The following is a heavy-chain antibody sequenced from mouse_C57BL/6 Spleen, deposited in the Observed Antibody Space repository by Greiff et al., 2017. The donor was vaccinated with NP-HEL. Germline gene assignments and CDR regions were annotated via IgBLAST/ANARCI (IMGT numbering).Heavy chain of an antibody. CDR2: INYDGSST. J-gene: IGHJ4*01. Sequence: EVKLVESEGGLVQPGSSMKLSCTASGFTFSDYYMAWVRQVPEKGLEWVANINYDGSSTYYLPSLKSRFIISSDNAKNILYLQMSSLKSEDTATDYCARADYYGSSYGAMDDWGQGTSVT. D-gene: IGHD1-1*01. CDR1: GFTFSDYY. V-gene: IGHV5-16*01. CDR3: ARADYYGSSYGAMDD.